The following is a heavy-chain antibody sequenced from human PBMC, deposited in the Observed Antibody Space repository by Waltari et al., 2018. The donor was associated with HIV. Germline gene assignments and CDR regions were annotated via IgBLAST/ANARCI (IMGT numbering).Heavy chain of an antibody. Sequence: EVQLVESGGGLVQPGGSLRLSCAASGFSVSDNYMSWVRLAPGKGMQWVSVLYNEGRTQYIDSVKGQLTIFRDNSKNALYLQMNSLRVDDTAVYYCARMKRSYGSGQARYFYFGMDVWGQGTTVIVSS. CDR3: ARMKRSYGSGQARYFYFGMDV. V-gene: IGHV3-53*01. CDR1: GFSVSDNY. CDR2: LYNEGRT. D-gene: IGHD3-10*01. J-gene: IGHJ6*02.